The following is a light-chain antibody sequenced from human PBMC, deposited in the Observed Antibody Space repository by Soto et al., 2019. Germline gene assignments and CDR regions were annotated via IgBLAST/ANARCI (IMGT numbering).Light chain of an antibody. V-gene: IGKV3-11*01. CDR2: DAS. CDR3: QQYGSSGT. Sequence: EIVLTQSPATLSLSPGERATLSCRASQSVSSYLAWYRQKPGQAPRLLIYDASKRATGIPARFSGSGSGTDFTLTISSLEPEDFAVYYCQQYGSSGTFGQGTKVDIK. J-gene: IGKJ1*01. CDR1: QSVSSY.